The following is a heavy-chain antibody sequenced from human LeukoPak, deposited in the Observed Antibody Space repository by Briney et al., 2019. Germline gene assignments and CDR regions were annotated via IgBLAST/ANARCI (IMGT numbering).Heavy chain of an antibody. D-gene: IGHD1-14*01. CDR1: GFTFSSYG. CDR3: AKEPKPRPTVGYFQH. CDR2: ISYDGSNK. J-gene: IGHJ1*01. Sequence: PGGSLRLSCAPSGFTFSSYGMHWVRQAPGKGLEWVALISYDGSNKYYADSVKGRFTISRDNSKNTLYLQMNSLRAEDTAVYYCAKEPKPRPTVGYFQHWGQGTRVTLFS. V-gene: IGHV3-30*18.